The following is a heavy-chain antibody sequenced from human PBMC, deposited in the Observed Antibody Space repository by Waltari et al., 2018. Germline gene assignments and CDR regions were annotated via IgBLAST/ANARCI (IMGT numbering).Heavy chain of an antibody. CDR1: GYTFTNYF. D-gene: IGHD3-10*01. CDR2: VTSYKNT. Sequence: QVQLVQSGTEVKRPGASVKVSCKTSGYTFTNYFINWVRQAPGQGLEWLGRVTSYKNTTVQGRVTMTIDTSTSTAYMELRSLTSDDTAVYYCARGRSITLGRGGLTTAYHGVDVWGQGTTVTVSS. V-gene: IGHV1-18*01. CDR3: ARGRSITLGRGGLTTAYHGVDV. J-gene: IGHJ6*02.